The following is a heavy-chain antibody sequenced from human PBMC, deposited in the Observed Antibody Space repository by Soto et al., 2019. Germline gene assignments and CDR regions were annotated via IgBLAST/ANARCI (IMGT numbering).Heavy chain of an antibody. J-gene: IGHJ6*02. V-gene: IGHV1-2*04. Sequence: ASVKVSCKASGYTFTGYYMHWVRQAPGQGLEWTGWNNPNSGGTNYAQKFQGWVTMTRDTSISTAYMELSRLRSDDTAVYYRATHFRDYFYGMAVWGQGTTVTASS. CDR1: GYTFTGYY. CDR2: NNPNSGGT. CDR3: ATHFRDYFYGMAV.